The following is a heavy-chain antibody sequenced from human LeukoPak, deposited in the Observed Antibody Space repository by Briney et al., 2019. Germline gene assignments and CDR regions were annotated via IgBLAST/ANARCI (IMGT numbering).Heavy chain of an antibody. CDR3: ARDTYSGSYYRGILDY. Sequence: GGSLRLSCAASGFTFSKYWMTWVRQAPGKGLEWVANIKQDGSEKYYVDSVKGRFTISRDNAKNSLYLQMNSLRAEDTAVYYCARDTYSGSYYRGILDYWGQGTLVTVSS. CDR2: IKQDGSEK. V-gene: IGHV3-7*01. D-gene: IGHD1-26*01. J-gene: IGHJ4*02. CDR1: GFTFSKYW.